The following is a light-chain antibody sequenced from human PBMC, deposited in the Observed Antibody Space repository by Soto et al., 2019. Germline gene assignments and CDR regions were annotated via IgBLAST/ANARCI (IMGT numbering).Light chain of an antibody. CDR2: GAS. CDR3: QQYNTWPPYT. J-gene: IGKJ2*01. V-gene: IGKV3-15*01. Sequence: EVLLPKSQRTLFLSPGERATPSCKSIQSVSNNYLAWYQQKPGQAPRLLIYGASTRATDVPPRFSGSGSGTEFTLTVSSLQSEDFAVYYCQQYNTWPPYTFGQVTKVDI. CDR1: QSVSNN.